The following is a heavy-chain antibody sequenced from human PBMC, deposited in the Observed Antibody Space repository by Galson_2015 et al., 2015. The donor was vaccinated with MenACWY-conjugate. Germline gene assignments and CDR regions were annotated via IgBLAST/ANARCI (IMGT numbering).Heavy chain of an antibody. J-gene: IGHJ6*02. D-gene: IGHD2-2*01. CDR1: GYTFKRYA. CDR3: AREIVVAPAASWGDYYYGMDV. Sequence: SVKVSCKASGYTFKRYAMNWVRQAPGQGLEWLGWINAGNGNTKYSQKFQGRVTITSDTSASTAYMELSSLRSEDTAVYYCAREIVVAPAASWGDYYYGMDVWGQGTTVTVSS. CDR2: INAGNGNT. V-gene: IGHV1-3*01.